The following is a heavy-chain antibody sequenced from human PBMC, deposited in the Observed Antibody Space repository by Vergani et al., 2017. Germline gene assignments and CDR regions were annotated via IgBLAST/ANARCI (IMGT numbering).Heavy chain of an antibody. CDR1: GISLSTSGVG. V-gene: IGHV2-5*02. J-gene: IGHJ6*02. D-gene: IGHD3-22*01. Sequence: QITLKDSGPTLVKPTQTLTLTCTFSGISLSTSGVGVGWIRQPPGKALEWLALIYWDDDKRYSSSLKSRLTITKDTSKNQVVLTMTNMDPVDTATYYCAHDVDSRGQTRRPYYYSTTVCTSGAKGPRSPSP. CDR3: AHDVDSRGQTRRPYYYSTTVCTS. CDR2: IYWDDDK.